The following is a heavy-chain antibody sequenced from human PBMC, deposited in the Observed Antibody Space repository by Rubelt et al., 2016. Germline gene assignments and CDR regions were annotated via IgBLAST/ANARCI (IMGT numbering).Heavy chain of an antibody. D-gene: IGHD3-22*01. CDR1: GFTFSNAW. V-gene: IGHV3-15*01. J-gene: IGHJ4*02. CDR3: TIEPGDSSGSDY. Sequence: VQLVESGGGLVKPGGSLRLSCAASGFTFSNAWMSWVRQAPGKGLEWVGRIKSKTDGGTTDYAAPVKGRFTSSRDDSKNTLYLQMNSLKTEDTAVYYCTIEPGDSSGSDYWGQGTLVTVSS. CDR2: IKSKTDGGTT.